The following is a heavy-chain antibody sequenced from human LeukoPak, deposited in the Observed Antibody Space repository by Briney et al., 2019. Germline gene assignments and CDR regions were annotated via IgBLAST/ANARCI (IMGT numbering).Heavy chain of an antibody. Sequence: GGSLRLSCAASGFTFSSYSMNWVRQAPGKGLEWVSFIFSSSTYIYYTDSVKGRFTISRDNARNSLYLQMDNLRAEDTGVYYCARDFYDGFALDYWGQGTLVTVSS. J-gene: IGHJ4*02. CDR2: IFSSSTYI. V-gene: IGHV3-21*03. CDR1: GFTFSSYS. CDR3: ARDFYDGFALDY. D-gene: IGHD2/OR15-2a*01.